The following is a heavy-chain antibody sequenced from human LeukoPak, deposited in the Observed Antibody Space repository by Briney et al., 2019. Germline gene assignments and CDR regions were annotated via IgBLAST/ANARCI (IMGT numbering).Heavy chain of an antibody. Sequence: PSETLSLTCTASGGSISSSSYYWGWIRQPPGKGLEWIGSIYYSGSTYYNPSLKSRVTISVDTSKNQFSLKLSSVTAADTAVYYCARVMGATVTTGWYFDYWGQGTLVTVSS. CDR3: ARVMGATVTTGWYFDY. V-gene: IGHV4-39*07. D-gene: IGHD4-11*01. CDR1: GGSISSSSYY. J-gene: IGHJ4*02. CDR2: IYYSGST.